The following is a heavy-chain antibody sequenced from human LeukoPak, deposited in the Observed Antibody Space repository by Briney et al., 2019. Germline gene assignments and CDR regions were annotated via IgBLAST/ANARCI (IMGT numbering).Heavy chain of an antibody. V-gene: IGHV3-7*01. Sequence: PGGSLRLSCAASGFTFSSYWMSWVRQAPGKGLEWVANIKQDGSEKYYVDSVKGRFTISRDNAKNSLYLQMDSLRAEDTAVYYCARGQYRPPADYWSQGTLVTVSS. CDR2: IKQDGSEK. CDR3: ARGQYRPPADY. J-gene: IGHJ4*02. D-gene: IGHD5-12*01. CDR1: GFTFSSYW.